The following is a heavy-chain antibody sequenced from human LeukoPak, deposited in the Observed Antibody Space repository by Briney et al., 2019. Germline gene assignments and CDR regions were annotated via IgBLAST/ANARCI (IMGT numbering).Heavy chain of an antibody. V-gene: IGHV4-34*01. D-gene: IGHD7-27*01. CDR3: ARTSTELGTLFDY. CDR1: GGSFSGYY. CDR2: IDHSGST. J-gene: IGHJ4*02. Sequence: PSETLSLTCAAYGGSFSGYYWSWIRQPPGKGLEWIGGIDHSGSTNYNPSLKSRVTISVDTSKNQFSLKLSSVTAADTAVYYCARTSTELGTLFDYWGQGTLVTVSS.